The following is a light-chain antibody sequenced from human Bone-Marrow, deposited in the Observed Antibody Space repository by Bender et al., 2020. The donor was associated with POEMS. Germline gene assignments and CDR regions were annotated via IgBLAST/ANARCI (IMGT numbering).Light chain of an antibody. V-gene: IGLV1-40*01. J-gene: IGLJ3*02. CDR3: QSYDNSLSGSWV. CDR2: RNK. CDR1: SSNIGAGYD. Sequence: QSALTQPASVPGSPGQSITISCTGNSSNIGAGYDVHWYQHLPGTAPKLLIYRNKNRPSGVPDRFSGSKSGTSASLAITGLQAEDEADYYCQSYDNSLSGSWVFGGGTKLTVL.